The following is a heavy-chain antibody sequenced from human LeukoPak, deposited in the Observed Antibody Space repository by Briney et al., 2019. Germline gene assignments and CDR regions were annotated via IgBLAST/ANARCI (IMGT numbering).Heavy chain of an antibody. CDR3: AKEGRSLQTY. CDR1: GFMFSSNW. V-gene: IGHV3-7*03. J-gene: IGHJ4*02. CDR2: IKEDGTET. D-gene: IGHD5-24*01. Sequence: GGSLSLSCAASGFMFSSNWVSWVRLAPGKGLEWVANIKEDGTETYYVDSVKGRFTISRDNAKNSLYLQMNSLRVEDTAVYYCAKEGRSLQTYWGQGTLVTVSS.